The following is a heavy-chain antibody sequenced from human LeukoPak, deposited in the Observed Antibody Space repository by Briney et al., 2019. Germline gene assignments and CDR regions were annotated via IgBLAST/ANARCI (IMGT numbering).Heavy chain of an antibody. D-gene: IGHD6-19*01. V-gene: IGHV1-24*01. CDR3: ATVLGSSGWGFDY. Sequence: ASVKVSCKVSGYTLTELSMHWVRQAPGKGLEWMGGFDPEDGETIYAQKFQGRVTMTEGTSADTAYMELSSLRSEDTAGYYCATVLGSSGWGFDYWGQGTLVTVSS. CDR1: GYTLTELS. J-gene: IGHJ4*02. CDR2: FDPEDGET.